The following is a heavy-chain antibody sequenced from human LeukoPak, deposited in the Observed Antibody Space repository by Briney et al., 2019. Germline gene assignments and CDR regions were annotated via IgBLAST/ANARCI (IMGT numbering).Heavy chain of an antibody. Sequence: PSETLSLTCAVYGGSFSGYYWSWIRQPPGKGLEWIGEINHSGSTNYNPSLKSRVTISVDTSKNQFSLKLSSVTAADTAVYYCASIDSLSRDSSWYYYYGMDVWGQGTTVTVSS. CDR2: INHSGST. CDR3: ASIDSLSRDSSWYYYYGMDV. V-gene: IGHV4-34*01. D-gene: IGHD6-13*01. CDR1: GGSFSGYY. J-gene: IGHJ6*02.